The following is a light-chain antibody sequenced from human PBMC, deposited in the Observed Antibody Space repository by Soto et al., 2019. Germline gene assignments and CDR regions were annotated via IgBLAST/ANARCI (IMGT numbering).Light chain of an antibody. Sequence: EIVLTQSPATLSLSPGERATFSCRAIQRFSSSLAWYQQKPGQAPRLLIYDASNRATGIPARFSGSGSGTDFTLTISSLEPEDFAVYCCQQRSNWPITFGQGTRLEIK. V-gene: IGKV3-11*01. CDR1: QRFSSS. CDR2: DAS. J-gene: IGKJ5*01. CDR3: QQRSNWPIT.